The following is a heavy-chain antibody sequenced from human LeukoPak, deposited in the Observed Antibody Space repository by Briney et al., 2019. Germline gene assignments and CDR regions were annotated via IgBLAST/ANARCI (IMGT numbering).Heavy chain of an antibody. CDR3: TRQYYYDSSGYYPLYYYYYMDV. J-gene: IGHJ6*03. D-gene: IGHD3-22*01. CDR2: IRSKAYGGTT. V-gene: IGHV3-49*03. CDR1: GFTFGDYA. Sequence: PGGSLRLSCTASGFTFGDYAMSWFRQAPGKGLEWVGFIRSKAYGGTTEYAASVKGRFTISRDDSKSIAYLQMNSLKTEDTAVYYCTRQYYYDSSGYYPLYYYYYMDVWGKGTTVTVSS.